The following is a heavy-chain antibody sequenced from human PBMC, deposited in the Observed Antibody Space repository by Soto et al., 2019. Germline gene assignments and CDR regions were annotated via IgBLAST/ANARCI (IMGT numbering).Heavy chain of an antibody. CDR1: GDYIHVGGYY. D-gene: IGHD2-2*01. CDR2: IYYTGKT. CDR3: GRDLTSNANCIDP. J-gene: IGHJ5*02. Sequence: SETLSLTCSVSGDYIHVGGYYWTWIRQRPGKGLEWMGYIYYTGKTYYNPSLEGRLTMSVDRSKNQFSLRLTSVTAADTAVYFCGRDLTSNANCIDPWGQGTLVTVSS. V-gene: IGHV4-30-4*01.